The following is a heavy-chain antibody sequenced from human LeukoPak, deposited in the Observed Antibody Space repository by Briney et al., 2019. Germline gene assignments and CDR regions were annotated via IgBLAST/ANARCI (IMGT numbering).Heavy chain of an antibody. V-gene: IGHV3-33*06. D-gene: IGHD5-18*01. Sequence: GGSLRLSCAASGFTFSSYGMHWVRQAPGKGLEWVAVIWYDGSNKYYADSVKGRFTISRDNSKNTLYLQMNSLRAEDTAVYYCAKDLIRGYSYGYIDYWGQGTLVTVSS. CDR3: AKDLIRGYSYGYIDY. CDR1: GFTFSSYG. J-gene: IGHJ4*02. CDR2: IWYDGSNK.